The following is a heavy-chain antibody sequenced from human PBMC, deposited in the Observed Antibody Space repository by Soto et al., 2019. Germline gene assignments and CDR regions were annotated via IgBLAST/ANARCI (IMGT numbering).Heavy chain of an antibody. V-gene: IGHV3-73*02. Sequence: EVQLVESGGGLVQPGGYLKLSCAASGFTFSGSAMHWVRQASGKGLEWVGRIRSKTNSYATAYAASVKGRFTISRDDSKDTAYLQMNSLKTEDTAVYYCTRDPRNYYDSIGSANWFDPWGQGTLVTVSS. J-gene: IGHJ5*02. CDR3: TRDPRNYYDSIGSANWFDP. CDR2: IRSKTNSYAT. D-gene: IGHD3-22*01. CDR1: GFTFSGSA.